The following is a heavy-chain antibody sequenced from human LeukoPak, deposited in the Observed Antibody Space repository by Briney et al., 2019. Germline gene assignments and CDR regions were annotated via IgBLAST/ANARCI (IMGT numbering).Heavy chain of an antibody. CDR2: INHSGST. D-gene: IGHD3-10*01. V-gene: IGHV4-34*01. CDR1: GGSFSGYY. CDR3: ASGRRGAVDY. J-gene: IGHJ4*02. Sequence: SETLSLTCAVYGGSFSGYYWSWIRQPPGKGLEWIGEINHSGSTNYNPSLKSRVTISVDTSKNQFSLKPSSVTAADTAVYYCASGRRGAVDYWGQGTLVTVSS.